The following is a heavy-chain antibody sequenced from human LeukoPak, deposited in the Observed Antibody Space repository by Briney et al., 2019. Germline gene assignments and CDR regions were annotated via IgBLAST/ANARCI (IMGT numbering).Heavy chain of an antibody. V-gene: IGHV1-69*13. Sequence: GASVKVSCKASGGTFNDYAINWVRQAPGQGLEWMGRIIPMFNTPNYAQKFQGRVTITADESTSTGYMEESRLRPEDTAVYFCAKGRAMDYNYDMDVWGQGTTVTISS. J-gene: IGHJ6*02. CDR1: GGTFNDYA. CDR2: IIPMFNTP. CDR3: AKGRAMDYNYDMDV.